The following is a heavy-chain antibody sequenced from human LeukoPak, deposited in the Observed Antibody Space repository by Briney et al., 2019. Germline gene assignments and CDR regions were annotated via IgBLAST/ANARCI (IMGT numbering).Heavy chain of an antibody. J-gene: IGHJ4*02. CDR3: AKDPTHYRVWDYYETIGLSY. Sequence: GGSLRLSCAASGFTFSSYEMNWVRQAPGKGLEWVSYISSSGSTIYYADSVKGRFTISRDNSKNTLNLQMNSLRAEDTAVYYCAKDPTHYRVWDYYETIGLSYWGQGTLVTVSS. CDR2: ISSSGSTI. CDR1: GFTFSSYE. D-gene: IGHD3-22*01. V-gene: IGHV3-48*03.